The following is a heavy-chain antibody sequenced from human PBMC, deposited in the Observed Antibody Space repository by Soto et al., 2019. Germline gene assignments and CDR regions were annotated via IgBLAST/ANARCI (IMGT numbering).Heavy chain of an antibody. Sequence: SVKVSCKASGGTFSSYAISWVRQAPGQGLEWMGGIIPIFGTANYAQKFQGRVTITADESTSTAYMELRSLRSEDTAVYYCARGHPVDTAMVSFVYWGQGTLVTVSS. CDR1: GGTFSSYA. J-gene: IGHJ4*02. CDR2: IIPIFGTA. V-gene: IGHV1-69*13. CDR3: ARGHPVDTAMVSFVY. D-gene: IGHD5-18*01.